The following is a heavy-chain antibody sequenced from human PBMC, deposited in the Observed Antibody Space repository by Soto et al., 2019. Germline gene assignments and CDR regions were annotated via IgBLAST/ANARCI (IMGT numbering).Heavy chain of an antibody. CDR3: ARYSSSGLYYFDY. Sequence: PSETLSLTCSVSGGSISSYYWSWIRQPPGKGLEWIGYIYYSGSTNYNPSLKSRVTISVDTSKNQFSLKLSSVTAADTAVYYCARYSSSGLYYFDYWGKGTLVTISS. CDR2: IYYSGST. J-gene: IGHJ4*02. D-gene: IGHD6-13*01. V-gene: IGHV4-59*01. CDR1: GGSISSYY.